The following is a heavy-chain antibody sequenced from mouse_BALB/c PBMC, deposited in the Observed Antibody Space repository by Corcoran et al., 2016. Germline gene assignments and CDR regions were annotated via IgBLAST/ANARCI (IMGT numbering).Heavy chain of an antibody. D-gene: IGHD2-3*01. CDR2: INPYNGGT. J-gene: IGHJ2*01. V-gene: IGHV1-18*01. CDR1: GYSFTDYT. CDR3: ARWGYYNYFDY. Sequence: VQLQQSGPELVKPGASMKISCKTSGYSFTDYTIHWVKQSHGKNLEWIGLINPYNGGTSYNQKFKGKATLTVDKSSSTAYMEHLSLTSEDSSVYYCARWGYYNYFDYWGQGTTLTVSS.